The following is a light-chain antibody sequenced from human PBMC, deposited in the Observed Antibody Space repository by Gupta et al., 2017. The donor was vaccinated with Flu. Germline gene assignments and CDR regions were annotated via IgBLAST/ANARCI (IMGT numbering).Light chain of an antibody. CDR2: KAS. Sequence: PSSRSASVGDRVTITCRASQSTSNWLAWYQQKPGKAPKLLIYKASSIESGVPSRFSGSGSGTEFTLTISSRQPDDFATYYCQQYDSYPSTFGQGTKLEIK. V-gene: IGKV1-5*03. CDR3: QQYDSYPST. CDR1: QSTSNW. J-gene: IGKJ2*01.